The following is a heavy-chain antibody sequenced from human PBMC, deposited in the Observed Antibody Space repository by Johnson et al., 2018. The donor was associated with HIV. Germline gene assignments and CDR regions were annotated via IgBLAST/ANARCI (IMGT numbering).Heavy chain of an antibody. CDR2: INQDGSEK. D-gene: IGHD6-6*01. CDR1: GFTFSSYW. V-gene: IGHV3-7*01. Sequence: VQLVESGGGLVQPGGSLRLSCAASGFTFSSYWMTWVRQAPGKGLECVANINQDGSEKFYVDSVKGRFTIARDNSKNTLYLQMNSLRAEDTAVYYCARERLVGYSSSAGAFDIWGQGTMVTVSS. CDR3: ARERLVGYSSSAGAFDI. J-gene: IGHJ3*02.